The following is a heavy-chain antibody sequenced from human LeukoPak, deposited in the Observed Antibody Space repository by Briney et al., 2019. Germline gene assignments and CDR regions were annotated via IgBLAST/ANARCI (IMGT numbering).Heavy chain of an antibody. Sequence: PGGSLRLSCAASGFTFGGYAMTWVRQAPGKGLEWVSGISVSGDSTYYADSVKGRFTISRDKSKNTLYLQMNTLRAEDTAVYYCAKTPTPAAVGNPFDYWGQGTLVTVSS. CDR1: GFTFGGYA. CDR2: ISVSGDST. D-gene: IGHD6-13*01. J-gene: IGHJ4*02. V-gene: IGHV3-23*01. CDR3: AKTPTPAAVGNPFDY.